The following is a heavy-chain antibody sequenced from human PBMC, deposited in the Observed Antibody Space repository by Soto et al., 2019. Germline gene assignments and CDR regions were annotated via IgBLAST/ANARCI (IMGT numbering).Heavy chain of an antibody. CDR2: IYSGGST. J-gene: IGHJ4*02. CDR3: ARSDYGDYDLQFDY. D-gene: IGHD4-17*01. V-gene: IGHV3-66*01. CDR1: GFTVSSNY. Sequence: GGSLRLSCAASGFTVSSNYMSWVRQAPGKGLEWVSVIYSGGSTYYADSVKGRFTISRDNSKNTLYLQMNSLRAEDTAVYYCARSDYGDYDLQFDYWGQGTLVTVSS.